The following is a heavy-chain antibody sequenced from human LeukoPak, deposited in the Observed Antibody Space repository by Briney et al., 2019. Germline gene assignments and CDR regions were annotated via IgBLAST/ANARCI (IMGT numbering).Heavy chain of an antibody. V-gene: IGHV3-21*01. CDR1: RFTFPSYS. J-gene: IGHJ3*02. CDR2: ITSSSSYI. Sequence: GGSLRLACAASRFTFPSYSMNWVRQAPGKGLEWVSSITSSSSYISYADSVKGRFTISRDNAKKSLHLQMNSLRAEDTAVYYCASSTLSGIGVFGIWGQGTMVTVSS. D-gene: IGHD2/OR15-2a*01. CDR3: ASSTLSGIGVFGI.